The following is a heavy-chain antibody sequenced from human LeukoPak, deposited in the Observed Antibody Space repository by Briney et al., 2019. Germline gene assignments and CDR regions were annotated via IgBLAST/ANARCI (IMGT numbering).Heavy chain of an antibody. J-gene: IGHJ5*02. CDR2: ISTYDGNT. V-gene: IGHV1-18*01. CDR1: GYTFTNYG. Sequence: ASVKVSCKASGYTFTNYGISWVRQAPGQGLEWMGWISTYDGNTNYAQNLQGRVTMTTGTSTSTAYMELRSLRSDDTAVYYCARSLGTYWGKDFLNWFDPWGQGTLVTVSS. D-gene: IGHD3-16*01. CDR3: ARSLGTYWGKDFLNWFDP.